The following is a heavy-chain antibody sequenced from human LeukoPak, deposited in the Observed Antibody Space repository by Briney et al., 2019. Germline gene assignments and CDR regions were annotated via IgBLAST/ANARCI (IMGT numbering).Heavy chain of an antibody. CDR3: AREYGDYYYYGMDV. V-gene: IGHV3-21*01. CDR2: ISSSSSYI. J-gene: IGHJ6*04. Sequence: GGSLRLSCAASGFTFSSYSMNWVRQAPGKGLGWVSSISSSSSYIYYADSVKGRFTISRDNAKNSLYLQMNSLRAEDTAAYYCAREYGDYYYYGMDVWGKGTTVTVSS. D-gene: IGHD4-17*01. CDR1: GFTFSSYS.